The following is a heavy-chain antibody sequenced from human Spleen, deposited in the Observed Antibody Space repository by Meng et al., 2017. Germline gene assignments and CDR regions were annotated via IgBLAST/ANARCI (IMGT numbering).Heavy chain of an antibody. CDR2: ITGNGDST. Sequence: GGSLRLSCAASGFTFSSYHMHWVRQAPGKGLEYVSSITGNGDSTYYANSVKGRFTISRDNSKNTLYLQMNSLRGEDTAVYFCATMSGNPVYYSYGMDVWGQGTTVTVSS. J-gene: IGHJ6*02. V-gene: IGHV3-64*01. CDR1: GFTFSSYH. CDR3: ATMSGNPVYYSYGMDV. D-gene: IGHD2-8*01.